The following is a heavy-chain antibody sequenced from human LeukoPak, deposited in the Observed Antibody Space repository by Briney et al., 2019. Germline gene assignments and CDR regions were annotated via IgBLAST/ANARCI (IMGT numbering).Heavy chain of an antibody. V-gene: IGHV3-48*03. J-gene: IGHJ4*02. D-gene: IGHD3-3*01. CDR2: ISSSGSTI. CDR1: GFTFSSYE. Sequence: GGSLRLSCAASGFTFSSYEMNWVRQAPGKGLEWVSYISSSGSTIYYADSVKGRFTISRDNAKNSLYLQMNSLRAEDTAVYYCARALTYYDFWSGYQYYFDYWGQGTLVTVSS. CDR3: ARALTYYDFWSGYQYYFDY.